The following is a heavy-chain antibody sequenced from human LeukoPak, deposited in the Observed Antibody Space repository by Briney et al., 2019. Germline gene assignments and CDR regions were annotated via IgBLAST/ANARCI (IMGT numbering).Heavy chain of an antibody. CDR2: ISYDGSDQ. Sequence: GGSLRLSCAASGFILSAYAMHWVRQAPGKGLEWVAVISYDGSDQYYADSVRGRFTISRDNSENTLYLQLHSLRPDDTAVYFCARAAYCGGGACYSYGMDVWGQGTTVTVSS. D-gene: IGHD2-21*01. V-gene: IGHV3-30-3*01. CDR3: ARAAYCGGGACYSYGMDV. J-gene: IGHJ6*02. CDR1: GFILSAYA.